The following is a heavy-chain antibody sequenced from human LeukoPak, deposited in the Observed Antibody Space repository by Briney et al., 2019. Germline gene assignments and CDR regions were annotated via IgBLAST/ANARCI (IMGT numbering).Heavy chain of an antibody. V-gene: IGHV3-23*01. CDR3: AKAAGTGRYFFYYMVV. Sequence: GGSLRLSCAASGFTFSSYAMSWVRQAPGKGLEWVSAISGSGGSTYYADSVKGRFTISRDNSKNTLYLQMNSLRAEDTAVYYCAKAAGTGRYFFYYMVVCGKGTTVTVSS. J-gene: IGHJ6*03. D-gene: IGHD6-19*01. CDR2: ISGSGGST. CDR1: GFTFSSYA.